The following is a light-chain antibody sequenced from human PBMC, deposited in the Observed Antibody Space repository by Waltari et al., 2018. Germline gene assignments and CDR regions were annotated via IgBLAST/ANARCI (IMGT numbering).Light chain of an antibody. CDR3: QQYNSAPYS. V-gene: IGKV1-5*03. CDR2: KAS. Sequence: DIQMTQSPSSLTASVGDRVTITCRASQGIRYWLAWYQQKPGKAPNLLIYKASSLQSGVPSRFSGSGSGTDFTLIIDSLQPEDFATYYCQQYNSAPYSFGQGTKVESK. CDR1: QGIRYW. J-gene: IGKJ2*03.